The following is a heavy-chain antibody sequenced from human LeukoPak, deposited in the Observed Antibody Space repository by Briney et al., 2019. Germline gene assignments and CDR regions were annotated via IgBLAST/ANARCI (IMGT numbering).Heavy chain of an antibody. CDR1: GGSISSSSYY. D-gene: IGHD1-26*01. CDR3: AKHLGVGARDAFDI. Sequence: SETLSLTCTVSGGSISSSSYYWGWIRQPPGKGLEWIGSIYYSGSTYYNPSLKSRVTISVNTANNQFSLKLSYVTAAATAVYYCAKHLGVGARDAFDIWGQGTMVTVSS. CDR2: IYYSGST. V-gene: IGHV4-39*01. J-gene: IGHJ3*02.